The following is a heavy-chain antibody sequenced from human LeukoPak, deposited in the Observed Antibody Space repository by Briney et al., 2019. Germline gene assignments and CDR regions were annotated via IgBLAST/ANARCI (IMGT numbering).Heavy chain of an antibody. Sequence: ASVKVSCKASGYTFTSYGISWGRQAPGQGLEWMGWISAYNGNTNYAQKLQGRVTMTTDTSTSTAYMELRSLRSDDTAVYYCATVSSSWTLSYYYYGMDVWGQGTTVTVSS. CDR1: GYTFTSYG. CDR2: ISAYNGNT. CDR3: ATVSSSWTLSYYYYGMDV. J-gene: IGHJ6*02. V-gene: IGHV1-18*01. D-gene: IGHD6-13*01.